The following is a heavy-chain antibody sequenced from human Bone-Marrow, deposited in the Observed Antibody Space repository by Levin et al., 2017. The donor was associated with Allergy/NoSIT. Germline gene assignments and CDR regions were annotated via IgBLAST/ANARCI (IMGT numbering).Heavy chain of an antibody. D-gene: IGHD4-11*01. CDR3: ARAPDYSNGYYYMDV. J-gene: IGHJ6*03. CDR2: INPNSGVT. CDR1: GYTFTGYY. Sequence: WASVKVSCKASGYTFTGYYIRWVRQAPGQGLECLGRINPNSGVTNYAQKFQGRVTMTRDTSISTVYMELSSLRSDDTALYYCARAPDYSNGYYYMDVWGKGTTVTVSS. V-gene: IGHV1-2*06.